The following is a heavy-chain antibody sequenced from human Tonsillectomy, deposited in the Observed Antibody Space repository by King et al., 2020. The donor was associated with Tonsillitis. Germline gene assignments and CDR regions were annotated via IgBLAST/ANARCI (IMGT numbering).Heavy chain of an antibody. D-gene: IGHD3-10*01. Sequence: QLVQSGGGLVKPGGSLRLSCAASGFTFSTSGMNWVRQAPGKGLEWVSSISGSSSLIYYADPLKGPLTISRDNAKNSLYLQLNSLRAEDTAVYYCARDRGTPDAFDIWGQGTLVTVSS. CDR1: GFTFSTSG. CDR3: ARDRGTPDAFDI. CDR2: ISGSSSLI. V-gene: IGHV3-21*06. J-gene: IGHJ3*02.